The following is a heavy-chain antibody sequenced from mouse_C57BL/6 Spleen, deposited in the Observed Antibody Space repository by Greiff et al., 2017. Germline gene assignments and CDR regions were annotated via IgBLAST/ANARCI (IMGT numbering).Heavy chain of an antibody. D-gene: IGHD1-1*01. CDR2: ISDGSSYT. CDR3: ARGECYGSSLAGFAY. Sequence: EVKLMESGGGLVKPGGSLKLSCAASGFTFSSYAMSWVRQTPEKRLEWVATISDGSSYTNYPDNVKGRFTISRDNAKNNPYLQMSHLKSEDTAMYYCARGECYGSSLAGFAYWGQGTLVTVSA. J-gene: IGHJ3*01. V-gene: IGHV5-4*03. CDR1: GFTFSSYA.